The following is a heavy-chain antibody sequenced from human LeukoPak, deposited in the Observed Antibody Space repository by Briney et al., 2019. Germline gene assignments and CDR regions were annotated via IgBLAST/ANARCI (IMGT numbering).Heavy chain of an antibody. CDR2: INPNSGGT. CDR3: ATSPVWDWLQYFLH. V-gene: IGHV1-2*02. D-gene: IGHD3/OR15-3a*01. Sequence: ASVKVSCKASGYTFTDYFMHWVRQAPGQGLEWMGWINPNSGGTNYAQKFQGRVTMTRDTSISTAYLELSRLRSDDTAVYYCATSPVWDWLQYFLHWGQGTLVTVSS. CDR1: GYTFTDYF. J-gene: IGHJ1*01.